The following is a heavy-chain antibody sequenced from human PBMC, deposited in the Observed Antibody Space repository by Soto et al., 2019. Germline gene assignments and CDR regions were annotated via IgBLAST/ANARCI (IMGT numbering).Heavy chain of an antibody. J-gene: IGHJ6*03. CDR2: INPSGGST. V-gene: IGHV1-46*03. Sequence: SVKVSFKASGYTFTSYYMHWVRQAPGQGLEWMGIINPSGGSTSYAQKFQGRVTMTRDTSTSTVYMELSSLRSEDTAVYYCARGVSCSSTSCYVRFLNMDVWGKGTTVTVS. D-gene: IGHD2-2*01. CDR3: ARGVSCSSTSCYVRFLNMDV. CDR1: GYTFTSYY.